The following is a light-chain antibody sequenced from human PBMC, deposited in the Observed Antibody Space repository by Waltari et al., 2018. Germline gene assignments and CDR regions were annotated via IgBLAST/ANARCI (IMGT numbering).Light chain of an antibody. J-gene: IGKJ2*01. Sequence: DIVMTQSPDSLAVSLGARAPITCKSSQSVLFSSNNENYLAWYQQKPGQPPKLLIYWASIRESGVPDRFSGSGSGTDFTLTISSLQAEDVAVYYCQQYYNTPYTFGQGTKLEIK. CDR3: QQYYNTPYT. CDR2: WAS. V-gene: IGKV4-1*01. CDR1: QSVLFSSNNENY.